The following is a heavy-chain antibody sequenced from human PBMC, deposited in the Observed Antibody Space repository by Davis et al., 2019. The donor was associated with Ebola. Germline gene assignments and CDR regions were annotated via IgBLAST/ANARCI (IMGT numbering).Heavy chain of an antibody. J-gene: IGHJ4*02. Sequence: GGSLRLSCAASGFTFDDYAMHWVRQAPGKGLEWVSGISWNSGSIGYADSVKGRFTISSDNAKNSLYLQMNSLRAEDTAVYYCARDGTSYDILTGGLDYWGQGTLVTVSS. CDR3: ARDGTSYDILTGGLDY. CDR1: GFTFDDYA. CDR2: ISWNSGSI. D-gene: IGHD3-9*01. V-gene: IGHV3-9*01.